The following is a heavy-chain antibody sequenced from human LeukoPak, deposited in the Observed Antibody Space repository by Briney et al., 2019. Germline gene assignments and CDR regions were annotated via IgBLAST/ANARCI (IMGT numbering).Heavy chain of an antibody. D-gene: IGHD6-19*01. CDR2: IYYSGST. CDR1: GGSISSSNYS. J-gene: IGHJ6*02. V-gene: IGHV4-39*01. Sequence: PSETLSLTCTVSGGSISSSNYSWGWIRQPPGKGLEWIGSIYYSGSTYYNPSLKSRVTMPVDTSKNQFSLKLSSVTAADTAVYYCARLTPFVSYSVAVLYFYYFGMDVWGQGTTVTVSS. CDR3: ARLTPFVSYSVAVLYFYYFGMDV.